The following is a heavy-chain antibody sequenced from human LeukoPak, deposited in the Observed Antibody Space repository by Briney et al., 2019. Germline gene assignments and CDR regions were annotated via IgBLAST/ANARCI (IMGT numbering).Heavy chain of an antibody. CDR2: IIPIFGTA. J-gene: IGHJ6*02. CDR1: GGTFSSYA. Sequence: ASVKVSCTASGGTFSSYAISRVRQAPGQGLEWMGGIIPIFGTANYAQKFQGRVTITADESTSTAYMELSSLRSEDTAVYYCASSRPDSNYYYYYGMDVWGQGTTVTVSS. V-gene: IGHV1-69*13. D-gene: IGHD4-11*01. CDR3: ASSRPDSNYYYYYGMDV.